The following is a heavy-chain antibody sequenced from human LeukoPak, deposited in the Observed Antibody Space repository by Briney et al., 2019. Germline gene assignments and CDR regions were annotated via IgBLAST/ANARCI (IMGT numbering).Heavy chain of an antibody. CDR2: IYYSGST. V-gene: IGHV4-39*01. J-gene: IGHJ6*03. CDR1: GGSISSSSYY. D-gene: IGHD3-10*01. CDR3: ARPRAGFGELSYYYYMDV. Sequence: SETMSLTCTVSGGSISSSSYYWGWIRQPPGKGLEWIGSIYYSGSTYYNPSLKSRFTISVDTSKNQFSLKLSSVTAADTAVYYCARPRAGFGELSYYYYMDVWGKGTTVTVSS.